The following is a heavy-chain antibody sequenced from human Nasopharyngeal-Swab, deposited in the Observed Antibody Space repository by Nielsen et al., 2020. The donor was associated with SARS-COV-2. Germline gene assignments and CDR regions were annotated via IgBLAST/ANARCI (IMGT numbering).Heavy chain of an antibody. CDR1: GGSVSSGSYY. V-gene: IGHV4-61*01. D-gene: IGHD5-24*01. J-gene: IGHJ4*02. Sequence: SETLSLTCTVSGGSVSSGSYYWSWIRQPPGKGLEWIGYIYYSGSTNYNPSLKSRVTISVDTSKNQFSLKLSSVTAADTAVYYCAEGDGYNFRYWGQGTLVTVSS. CDR2: IYYSGST. CDR3: AEGDGYNFRY.